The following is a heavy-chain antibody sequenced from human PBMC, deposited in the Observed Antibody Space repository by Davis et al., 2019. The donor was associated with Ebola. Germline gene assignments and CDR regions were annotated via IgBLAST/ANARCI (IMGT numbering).Heavy chain of an antibody. CDR3: AIVRFSEWLFIDS. V-gene: IGHV3-23*01. D-gene: IGHD3-3*01. J-gene: IGHJ4*02. Sequence: GESLKISCAASGFTVSSNYMSWVRQAPGKGLEWVSGISGSGGSTYYADSAKGRFTISRDNSKNTLYLQMNSLRVEDTAVYYCAIVRFSEWLFIDSWGQGTLVTVSS. CDR2: ISGSGGST. CDR1: GFTVSSNY.